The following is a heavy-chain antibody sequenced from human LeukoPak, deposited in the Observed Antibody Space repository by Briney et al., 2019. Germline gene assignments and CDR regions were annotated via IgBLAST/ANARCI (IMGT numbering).Heavy chain of an antibody. J-gene: IGHJ4*02. D-gene: IGHD3-16*02. V-gene: IGHV3-7*05. CDR2: IKQDGSEK. Sequence: PGGSLRLSCAASGFTFSSYWMIWVRQAPGKGLEWVANIKQDGSEKYHVDSVKGRFTISRDNAKNSLYLQMNSLRAEATAVYYCARAVDDYVWGSYRPPGHWGRGTLVTVSS. CDR3: ARAVDDYVWGSYRPPGH. CDR1: GFTFSSYW.